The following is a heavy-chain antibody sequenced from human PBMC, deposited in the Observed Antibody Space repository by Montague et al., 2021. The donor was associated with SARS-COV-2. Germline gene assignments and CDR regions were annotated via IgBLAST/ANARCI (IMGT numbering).Heavy chain of an antibody. J-gene: IGHJ4*02. CDR1: GFTFNSYA. CDR2: IGGSGDYT. D-gene: IGHD3-9*01. V-gene: IGHV3-23*01. CDR3: ANHGGLLRTFDWSY. Sequence: SRRLSCAASGFTFNSYAMSWVRQAPGKGLEWVSGIGGSGDYTHYADSVRSRFTISRDNSKNTLFLQMDNLRADDTAVYYCANHGGLLRTFDWSYWGQGTLVTVSS.